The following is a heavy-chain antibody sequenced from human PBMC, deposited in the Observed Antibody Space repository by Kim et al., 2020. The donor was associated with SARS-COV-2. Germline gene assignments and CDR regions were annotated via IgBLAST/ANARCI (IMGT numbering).Heavy chain of an antibody. CDR1: GFTISSHA. CDR3: ARGGSNNSKWHSDY. Sequence: GGSLRLSCAASGFTISSHAMRWVRQAPGKGLEWVSSISSSGFSTFYADSVKGRFTISRDISQNTLYLQMISLRAEDTAVYYCARGGSNNSKWHSDYWGQGTLVTVSS. D-gene: IGHD6-13*01. CDR2: ISSSGFST. V-gene: IGHV3-23*01. J-gene: IGHJ4*02.